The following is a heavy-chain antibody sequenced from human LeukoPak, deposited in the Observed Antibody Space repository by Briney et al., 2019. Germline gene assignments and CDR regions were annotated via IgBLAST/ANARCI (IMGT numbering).Heavy chain of an antibody. CDR1: GFTFSSDW. CDR3: AREMGGVWYDSSGYYDY. V-gene: IGHV3-7*01. D-gene: IGHD3-22*01. Sequence: GGSLRVSCAASGFTFSSDWMSWVRQAPGKGLEGVANIKQDGSEKYYVDSVKGRFPISRDKAKNSLYLQMNSLRAEDTAVYYCAREMGGVWYDSSGYYDYWGQGTLVTVSS. CDR2: IKQDGSEK. J-gene: IGHJ4*02.